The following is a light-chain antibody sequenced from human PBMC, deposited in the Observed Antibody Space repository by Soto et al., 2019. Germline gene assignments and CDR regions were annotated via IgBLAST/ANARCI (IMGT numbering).Light chain of an antibody. CDR3: HQRSNWPLT. Sequence: ELVLTQSPGTLSLSPGGSATLSCRASQSVSRYLAWYQQKPGQALRLLIYDASKRATGIPARFSGSGSGTDFTLTISSLEPEEFAIYYCHQRSNWPLTFGGGTRLEIK. CDR1: QSVSRY. CDR2: DAS. V-gene: IGKV3-11*01. J-gene: IGKJ4*01.